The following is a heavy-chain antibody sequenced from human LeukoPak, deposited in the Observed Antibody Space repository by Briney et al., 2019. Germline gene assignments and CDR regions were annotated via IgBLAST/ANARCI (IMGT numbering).Heavy chain of an antibody. CDR3: AKRDRGGWFDP. Sequence: PSETLFLTCTVSGGSIRSHHWTWIRQAPGKRLEWIGYTFYTGATYYNPSLRSRVTISIDTSKNQFSLKVTSVTTADTAVYYCAKRDRGGWFDPWGQGTLVTVSS. CDR1: GGSIRSHH. CDR2: TFYTGAT. V-gene: IGHV4-59*11. D-gene: IGHD1-1*01. J-gene: IGHJ5*02.